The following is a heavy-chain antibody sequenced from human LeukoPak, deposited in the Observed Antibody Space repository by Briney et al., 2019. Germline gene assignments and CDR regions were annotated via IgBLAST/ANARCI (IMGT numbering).Heavy chain of an antibody. CDR2: IYYSGST. J-gene: IGHJ4*02. Sequence: SETLSLTCTVSGGSINNYHWSWIRQPPGKGLEWIGYIYYSGSTNYNPSLKSRVTISVDTSKNQCSLKLSSATAADTAVYYCARGTVTTEYFDYWGQGTLATVSS. CDR3: ARGTVTTEYFDY. CDR1: GGSINNYH. D-gene: IGHD4-17*01. V-gene: IGHV4-59*01.